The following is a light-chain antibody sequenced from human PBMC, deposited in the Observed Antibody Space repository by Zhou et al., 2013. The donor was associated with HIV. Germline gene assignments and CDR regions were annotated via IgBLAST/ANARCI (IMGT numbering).Light chain of an antibody. CDR3: QQYGGSPLT. CDR2: AAS. V-gene: IGKV3-15*01. Sequence: IVMTQSPATLAVSPGERVTLSCRASQSVSANLAWYQQKPGQAPRLLIYAASTRTAGIPARFSGSGSGTDFTLTISRLEPEDFAVYYCQQYGGSPLTFGGGTKVEIK. CDR1: QSVSAN. J-gene: IGKJ4*01.